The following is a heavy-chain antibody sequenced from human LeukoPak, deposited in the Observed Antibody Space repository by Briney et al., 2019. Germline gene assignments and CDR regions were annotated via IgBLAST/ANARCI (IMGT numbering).Heavy chain of an antibody. CDR1: GFSFSDSY. J-gene: IGHJ4*02. CDR2: ITSSGTTT. Sequence: PGGSLRLSCSASGFSFSDSYMSWFRLSPEKGLEWVAYITSSGTTTEYADSVKGRFTISRVNAKNSLYLQMNSLRPEDTALYYCARDPDYGDPYWGQGTLVTVSS. CDR3: ARDPDYGDPY. V-gene: IGHV3-11*01. D-gene: IGHD4/OR15-4a*01.